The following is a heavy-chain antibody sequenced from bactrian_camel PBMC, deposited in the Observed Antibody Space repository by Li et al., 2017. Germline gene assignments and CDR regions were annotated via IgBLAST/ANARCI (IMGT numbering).Heavy chain of an antibody. V-gene: IGHV3S1*01. D-gene: IGHD2*01. Sequence: QLVESGGGSVQAGGSLRLSCAASLHTYSGNCMGWFRQAPGKGLDWVSTINSDGGTTAYADSVKGRFTIARDNAKNTLYLQMNSLKTEDTAMYYCANVVVPRDYWGQGTQVTVS. J-gene: IGHJ4*01. CDR2: INSDGGTT. CDR1: LHTYSGNC. CDR3: ANVVVPRDY.